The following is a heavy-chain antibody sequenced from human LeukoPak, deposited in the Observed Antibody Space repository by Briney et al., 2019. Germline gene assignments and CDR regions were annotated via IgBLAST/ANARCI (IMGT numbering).Heavy chain of an antibody. V-gene: IGHV3-21*01. D-gene: IGHD4-17*01. Sequence: GGSLRLSCAASGFTFSSYSMNWVRQAPGKGLEWVSSISSSSSYIYYAHSVKGRFTISRDNAKNSLYLQMNSLRAEDTAVYYCASSCPTYGDSEADYWGQGTLVTVSS. J-gene: IGHJ4*02. CDR1: GFTFSSYS. CDR3: ASSCPTYGDSEADY. CDR2: ISSSSSYI.